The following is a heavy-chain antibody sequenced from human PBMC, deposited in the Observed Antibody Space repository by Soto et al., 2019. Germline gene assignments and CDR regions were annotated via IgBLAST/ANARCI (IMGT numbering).Heavy chain of an antibody. V-gene: IGHV1-18*01. Sequence: QVQLVQSGAEVKKPGASVKVSCKASGYTFTSYGISWVRQAPGQGLEGMGWISAYNGNTNYAQRLQGRVTMTTDNPPSTAYMELRSSRSDDTAVYYCARGVTYYYGSGSPARDWGQGTLVTVSS. CDR2: ISAYNGNT. D-gene: IGHD3-10*01. CDR1: GYTFTSYG. J-gene: IGHJ4*02. CDR3: ARGVTYYYGSGSPARD.